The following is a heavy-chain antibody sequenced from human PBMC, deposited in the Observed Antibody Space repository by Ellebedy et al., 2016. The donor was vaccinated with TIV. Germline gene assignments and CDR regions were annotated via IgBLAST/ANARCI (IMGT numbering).Heavy chain of an antibody. CDR2: IIPIFGTA. J-gene: IGHJ4*02. D-gene: IGHD6-19*01. CDR1: GYTFTSYD. Sequence: ASVKVSCKASGYTFTSYDINWVRQAPGQGLEWMGGIIPIFGTANYAQKFQGRVTITADESTSTAYMELSSLRSEDTAVYYCARAEGGYSSNFDYWGQGTLVTVSS. V-gene: IGHV1-69*13. CDR3: ARAEGGYSSNFDY.